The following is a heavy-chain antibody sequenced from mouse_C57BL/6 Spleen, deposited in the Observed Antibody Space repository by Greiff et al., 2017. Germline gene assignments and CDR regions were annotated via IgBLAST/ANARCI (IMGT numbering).Heavy chain of an antibody. Sequence: EVQLQQSGPELVKPGASVKISCKASGYTFTDYYMNWVKQSHGKSLEWIGDINPNNGGTSYNQKFKGKATLTVDKSSSTAYMELRSLTSEDSAVYYCARAFYYDYDEGVFDYWGQGTTLTVSS. J-gene: IGHJ2*01. CDR2: INPNNGGT. CDR1: GYTFTDYY. V-gene: IGHV1-26*01. D-gene: IGHD2-4*01. CDR3: ARAFYYDYDEGVFDY.